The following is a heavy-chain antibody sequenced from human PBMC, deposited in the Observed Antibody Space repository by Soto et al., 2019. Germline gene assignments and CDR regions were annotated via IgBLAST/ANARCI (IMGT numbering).Heavy chain of an antibody. V-gene: IGHV3-23*01. J-gene: IGHJ3*02. Sequence: GGSLRLSCAASGFTFSNFAMSWVRRAPGKGLEWVSALSGSGGSTFYADSVMGRFTISRDNSKSTLYVQMNSLRAEDTAVYYCAKGLRFGEADAFDIWGQGTMVTVSS. CDR1: GFTFSNFA. CDR3: AKGLRFGEADAFDI. D-gene: IGHD3-10*01. CDR2: LSGSGGST.